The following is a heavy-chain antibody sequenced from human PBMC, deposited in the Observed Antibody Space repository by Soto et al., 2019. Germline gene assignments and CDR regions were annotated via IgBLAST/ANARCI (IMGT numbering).Heavy chain of an antibody. CDR2: IFDSGST. CDR1: GGSISGGVPS. D-gene: IGHD2-8*01. V-gene: IGHV4-30-4*01. Sequence: QVQLQESGPGLVKPSETLSLTCTVSGGSISGGVPSWSWLRQPPGTGLEWLGHIFDSGSTYYNPSLKSRLTISVDTSKNQFARRLSSVTAADTAVYYCAREIMPLTNDWYFDLWGRGTLVTVSS. J-gene: IGHJ2*01. CDR3: AREIMPLTNDWYFDL.